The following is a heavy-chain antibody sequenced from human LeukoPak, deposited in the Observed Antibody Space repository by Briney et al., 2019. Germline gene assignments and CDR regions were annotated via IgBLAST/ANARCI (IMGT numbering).Heavy chain of an antibody. Sequence: GGSLRLSCAASGFTFSDYYMSWIRQAPGKGLEWVSYISSSGSTIYYADSVKGRFTISRDNDDNSLFLQMNSLRAEDTALYYCARDLHDTSGFYYYYMDVWGKGTTVTVSS. D-gene: IGHD3-22*01. J-gene: IGHJ6*03. CDR1: GFTFSDYY. V-gene: IGHV3-11*04. CDR3: ARDLHDTSGFYYYYMDV. CDR2: ISSSGSTI.